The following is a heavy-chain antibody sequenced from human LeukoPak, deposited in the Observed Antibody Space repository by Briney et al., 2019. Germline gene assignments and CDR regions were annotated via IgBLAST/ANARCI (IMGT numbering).Heavy chain of an antibody. Sequence: ASVKVSCKXSGYTFAVYHMHWVRQAPGQGLEWMGLINPNSGGANYAQKFQGRVTMTSDTSISTAYMELSRLRSDDTAVYYCARGSSSWPYPSDYWGQGTLVTVSS. V-gene: IGHV1-2*02. CDR1: GYTFAVYH. CDR3: ARGSSSWPYPSDY. D-gene: IGHD6-13*01. J-gene: IGHJ4*02. CDR2: INPNSGGA.